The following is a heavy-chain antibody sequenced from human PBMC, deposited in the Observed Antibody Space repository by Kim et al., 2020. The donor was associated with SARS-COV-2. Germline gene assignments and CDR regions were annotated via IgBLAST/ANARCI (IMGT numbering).Heavy chain of an antibody. D-gene: IGHD1-26*01. CDR2: ISYDGNGK. CDR1: GFTFSSYV. Sequence: GGSLRLSCAASGFTFSSYVMHWVRQAPGKGLEWVAVISYDGNGKNYADSVEGRFTVSRDNFRNTVYLQMNFLRGEDTALYYCATEKSGVGAIDYWGQGTLVTVSS. J-gene: IGHJ4*02. CDR3: ATEKSGVGAIDY. V-gene: IGHV3-30*03.